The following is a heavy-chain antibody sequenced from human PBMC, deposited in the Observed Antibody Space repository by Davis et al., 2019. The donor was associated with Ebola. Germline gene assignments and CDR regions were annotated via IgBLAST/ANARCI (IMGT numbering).Heavy chain of an antibody. D-gene: IGHD6-13*01. V-gene: IGHV3-48*03. CDR3: ARDSDLIAAAALDV. CDR1: GFTFSSYA. Sequence: GESLKISCAASGFTFSSYAMSWVRQAPGKGLEWVSYISSSGSTIYYADSVKGRFTISRDNAKNSLYLQMNSLRAEDTAVYYCARDSDLIAAAALDVWGQGTTVTVSS. CDR2: ISSSGSTI. J-gene: IGHJ6*02.